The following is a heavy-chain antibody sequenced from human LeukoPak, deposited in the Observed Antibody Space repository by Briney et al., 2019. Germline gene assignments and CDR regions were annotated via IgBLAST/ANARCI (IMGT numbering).Heavy chain of an antibody. J-gene: IGHJ5*02. CDR3: TRGGYYGDYNYFDP. Sequence: ASVKVSCKASGYXFTGYYLHWVRQAPGQGLEWMGCINPNSGGTKFAQKFQGRLTMTRDTSISTAYMDLSSLRSDDTAIYYCTRGGYYGDYNYFDPWGQGTLVTVSS. V-gene: IGHV1-2*02. D-gene: IGHD4-17*01. CDR1: GYXFTGYY. CDR2: INPNSGGT.